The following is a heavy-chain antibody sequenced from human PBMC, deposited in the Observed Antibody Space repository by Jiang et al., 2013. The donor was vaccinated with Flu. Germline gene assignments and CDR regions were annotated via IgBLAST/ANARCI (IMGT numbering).Heavy chain of an antibody. J-gene: IGHJ4*02. Sequence: INPSGGSTSYAQKFQGRVTMTRDTSTSTVYMELSSLRSEDTAVYYCARDRGRATVVTVDEYYFDYWGQGTLVTVSS. CDR2: INPSGGST. CDR3: ARDRGRATVVTVDEYYFDY. V-gene: IGHV1-46*01. D-gene: IGHD4-23*01.